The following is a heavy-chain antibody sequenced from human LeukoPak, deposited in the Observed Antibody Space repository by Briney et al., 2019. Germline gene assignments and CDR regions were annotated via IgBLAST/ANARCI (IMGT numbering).Heavy chain of an antibody. J-gene: IGHJ5*02. V-gene: IGHV1-69*05. D-gene: IGHD1-26*01. CDR3: ARDSSGSYYNWFDP. CDR2: IIPIFGTA. Sequence: SVKVSCKASGGTFRSNVISWVRQAPGQGLEWMGGIIPIFGTANYAQKFQGRVTITTDESTSTAYMELSSLRSEDKAVYYCARDSSGSYYNWFDPWGQGTLVMVSS. CDR1: GGTFRSNV.